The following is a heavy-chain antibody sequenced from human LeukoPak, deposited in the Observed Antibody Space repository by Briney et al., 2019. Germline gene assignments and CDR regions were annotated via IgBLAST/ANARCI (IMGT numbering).Heavy chain of an antibody. J-gene: IGHJ4*02. CDR3: AGERNGYNPD. D-gene: IGHD5-24*01. Sequence: SETLSLTCTVSGGSISSYYWTWIRQPPGKGLEWIGYIYYSGITKYNPSLKSRVTISVDTSKNQLSLKVSSVNAADTAVYYCAGERNGYNPDWGQGTLVTVSS. CDR2: IYYSGIT. V-gene: IGHV4-59*01. CDR1: GGSISSYY.